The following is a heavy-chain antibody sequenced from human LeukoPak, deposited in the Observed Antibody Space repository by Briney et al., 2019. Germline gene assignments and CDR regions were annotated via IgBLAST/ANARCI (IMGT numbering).Heavy chain of an antibody. V-gene: IGHV3-23*01. J-gene: IGHJ4*02. CDR3: AKDEAWFGELGGIDC. CDR2: ISGSGGST. D-gene: IGHD3-10*01. Sequence: GGPLRLSCAAPGFTFSSNAMSWVRQAPGKGLGWLSVISGSGGSTYYADSVKGRFTISRDNSKNTLYLQMNSLRAEDTAVYYCAKDEAWFGELGGIDCWGQGTLVTVSS. CDR1: GFTFSSNA.